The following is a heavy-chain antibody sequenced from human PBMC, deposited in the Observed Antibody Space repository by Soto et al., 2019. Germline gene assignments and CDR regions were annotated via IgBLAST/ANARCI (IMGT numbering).Heavy chain of an antibody. CDR1: GGTFSSYA. D-gene: IGHD2-15*01. CDR3: ARGRNRYCSGGSCYADYYYYGMDV. J-gene: IGHJ6*02. CDR2: IIPIFGTA. Sequence: QVPLVQSGAEVKKPGSSVKVSCKASGGTFSSYAISWVRQAPGQGLEWMGGIIPIFGTANYAQKFQGRVTITADESTSTSYMELSSLRSEDTAVYYCARGRNRYCSGGSCYADYYYYGMDVWGQGTTVTVSS. V-gene: IGHV1-69*12.